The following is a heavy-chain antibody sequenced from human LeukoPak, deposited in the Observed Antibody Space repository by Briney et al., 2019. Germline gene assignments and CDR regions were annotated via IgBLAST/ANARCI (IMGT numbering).Heavy chain of an antibody. CDR3: ARSSGSYDTNWFDP. J-gene: IGHJ5*02. CDR1: GFTFSSYA. Sequence: PGRSLRLSCAASGFTFSSYAMHWVRQAPGKGLEWVAVISYDGSNKYYAGSVKGRFTISRDNSKNTLYLQMNSLRAEDTAVYYCARSSGSYDTNWFDPWGQGTLVTVSS. V-gene: IGHV3-30*04. CDR2: ISYDGSNK. D-gene: IGHD1-26*01.